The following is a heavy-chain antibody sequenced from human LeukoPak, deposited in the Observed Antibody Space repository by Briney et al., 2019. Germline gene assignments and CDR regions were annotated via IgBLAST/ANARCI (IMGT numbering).Heavy chain of an antibody. Sequence: KPSETLSLTCSVSGASLSSPDFYWNWIRQSPGKGLEWVGSIYYSGNTYYNPALESRVTISLDTSNNYLSIRMNSVSATDTAVYYCARGAMPAQPGDHWGRGTLVSVSS. CDR1: GASLSSPDFY. CDR3: ARGAMPAQPGDH. J-gene: IGHJ4*02. V-gene: IGHV4-39*02. CDR2: IYYSGNT. D-gene: IGHD1-14*01.